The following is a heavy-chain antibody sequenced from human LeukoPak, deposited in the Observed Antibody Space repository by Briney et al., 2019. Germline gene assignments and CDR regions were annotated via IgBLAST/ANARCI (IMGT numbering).Heavy chain of an antibody. V-gene: IGHV4-59*01. Sequence: SETLSLTCTVSGGSISSYYWSWIRQPPGKGLEWIGYIYYSGSTNYNPSLKSRVTISVDTSKNQFSLKLSSVTAADTAMYYCARANLWPSYYFDYWGQGTLVTVSS. J-gene: IGHJ4*02. D-gene: IGHD3-10*01. CDR1: GGSISSYY. CDR3: ARANLWPSYYFDY. CDR2: IYYSGST.